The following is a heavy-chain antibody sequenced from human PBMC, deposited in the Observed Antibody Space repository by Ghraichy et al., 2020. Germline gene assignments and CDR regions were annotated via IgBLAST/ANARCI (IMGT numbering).Heavy chain of an antibody. Sequence: SETLSLTCAVYGGSLSGYYWSWIRQPPGKGLEWIGEINHSGSTNYNPSLKSRVTISVDTSKNQFSLKLSSVTAADTAVYYCARYNVDSPFDYWGQGTLVTVSS. CDR3: ARYNVDSPFDY. V-gene: IGHV4-34*01. CDR2: INHSGST. CDR1: GGSLSGYY. D-gene: IGHD1-1*01. J-gene: IGHJ4*02.